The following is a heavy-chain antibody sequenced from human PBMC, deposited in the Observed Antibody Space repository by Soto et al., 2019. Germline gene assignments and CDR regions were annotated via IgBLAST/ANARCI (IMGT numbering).Heavy chain of an antibody. CDR2: ISSSSATI. CDR3: ATVRGYSYGYERGPFDY. J-gene: IGHJ4*02. V-gene: IGHV3-48*02. D-gene: IGHD5-18*01. CDR1: GFTLSGYY. Sequence: EVQLVESGGGLVQPGGSLRLSCAASGFTLSGYYMNWVRQAPGKGLEWVSYISSSSATIYYAASVRGRFTISRDNAKNSLYLQMNSLRDEDTAEYYCATVRGYSYGYERGPFDYWGQGTLVTVSS.